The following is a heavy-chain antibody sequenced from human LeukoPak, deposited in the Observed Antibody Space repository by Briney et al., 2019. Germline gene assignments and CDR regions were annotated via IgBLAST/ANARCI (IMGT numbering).Heavy chain of an antibody. J-gene: IGHJ4*02. V-gene: IGHV1-69*04. CDR3: ARDHYDSSGYSGYYFDY. D-gene: IGHD3-22*01. CDR1: GGTFSSYA. CDR2: MIPILGIA. Sequence: SVKVSCKASGGTFSSYAISWVRQAPGQGLEWMGRMIPILGIANYAQKFQGRVTITADKSTSTAYMELSSLRSEDTAVYYCARDHYDSSGYSGYYFDYWGQGTLVTVSS.